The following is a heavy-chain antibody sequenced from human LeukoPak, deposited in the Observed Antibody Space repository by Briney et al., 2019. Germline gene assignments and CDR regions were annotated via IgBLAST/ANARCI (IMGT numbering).Heavy chain of an antibody. V-gene: IGHV3-30*04. Sequence: GGSLRLSYAASGFTFSSYAMHWVRQAPGKGLEWVAVISYDGSNKYYADSVKGRFTISRDNSKNTLYLQMNSLRAEDTAVYYCARARYQLPRPGFGGSVAGSTYFDYWGQGTLVTVSS. CDR1: GFTFSSYA. D-gene: IGHD2-2*01. CDR3: ARARYQLPRPGFGGSVAGSTYFDY. CDR2: ISYDGSNK. J-gene: IGHJ4*02.